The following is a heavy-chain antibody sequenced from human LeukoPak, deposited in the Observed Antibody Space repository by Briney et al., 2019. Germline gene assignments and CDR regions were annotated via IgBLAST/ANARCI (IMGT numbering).Heavy chain of an antibody. V-gene: IGHV1-58*02. Sequence: SVKVSCKASGFIFTSSSIQWIRQARGQRLEWIGWIVGDSTDTYYAQRFQERVTIARDMSTSTAYLELSSLRSEDTAVYYCAADPDTTMAFDCWGQGTLVTVSS. J-gene: IGHJ4*02. CDR2: IVGDSTDT. CDR3: AADPDTTMAFDC. CDR1: GFIFTSSS. D-gene: IGHD5-18*01.